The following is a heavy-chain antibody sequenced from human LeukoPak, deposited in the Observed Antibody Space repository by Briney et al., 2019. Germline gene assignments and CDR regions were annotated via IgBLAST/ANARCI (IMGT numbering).Heavy chain of an antibody. D-gene: IGHD1-26*01. CDR3: AKDPRGSGNYIDY. CDR2: ISGSGGGT. Sequence: GGSLRLSCAASGFTFSSYAMSWVRQAPGKGLEWVSVISGSGGGTYYADSVKGRFTISRDNSKNTLHLQMNTLRAEDTAIYYCAKDPRGSGNYIDYWSQGTLVTVSS. CDR1: GFTFSSYA. J-gene: IGHJ4*02. V-gene: IGHV3-23*01.